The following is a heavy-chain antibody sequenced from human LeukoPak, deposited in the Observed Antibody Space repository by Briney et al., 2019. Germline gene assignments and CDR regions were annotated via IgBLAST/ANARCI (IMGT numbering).Heavy chain of an antibody. CDR3: ARDYSAVYYYDSSGYFPYGMDV. Sequence: ASVKVSCKASGGTFSSYAISWVRQAPGQGLEWMGRIIPILGIANYAQKFQGRVTITADKSTSTAYMELSSLRSEDTAVYYCARDYSAVYYYDSSGYFPYGMDVWGQGTTVTVSS. V-gene: IGHV1-69*04. D-gene: IGHD3-22*01. CDR1: GGTFSSYA. CDR2: IIPILGIA. J-gene: IGHJ6*02.